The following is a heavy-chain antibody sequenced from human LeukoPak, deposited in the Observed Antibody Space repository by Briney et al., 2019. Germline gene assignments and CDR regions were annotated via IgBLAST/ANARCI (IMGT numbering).Heavy chain of an antibody. CDR3: ANEFDY. J-gene: IGHJ4*02. Sequence: GGSLRLSCAASGFTFDDYAMHWVRQAPGKGLEWVSVIYSGGSTYYADSVKGRFTISRDNSKNTLYLQMNSLRAEDTAVYYCANEFDYWGQGTLVTVSS. CDR2: IYSGGST. V-gene: IGHV3-53*01. CDR1: GFTFDDYA.